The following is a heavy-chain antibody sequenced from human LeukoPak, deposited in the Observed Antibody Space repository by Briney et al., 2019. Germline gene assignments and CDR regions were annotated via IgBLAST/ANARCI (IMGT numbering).Heavy chain of an antibody. CDR3: ATARFVYFWRERSYFDY. D-gene: IGHD3-3*01. CDR2: IRYDGSNK. Sequence: PGXXLRLSCAASGFTFSSYGMHWVREARGKGVEWVAFIRYDGSNKYYGDYVKGGFTISRDNSKNSVYLQMNSLRAELTAVNYCATARFVYFWRERSYFDYSGQGTLVTVSS. CDR1: GFTFSSYG. V-gene: IGHV3-30*02. J-gene: IGHJ4*02.